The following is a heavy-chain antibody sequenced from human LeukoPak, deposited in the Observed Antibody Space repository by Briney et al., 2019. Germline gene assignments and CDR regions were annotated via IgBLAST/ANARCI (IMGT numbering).Heavy chain of an antibody. Sequence: SETLSLACTVSGGSISSYYWSWIRQPPGKGLEWIGYIYYSGSTNYNPSLKSRVTISVDTSKNQFSLKLSSVTAADTAVYYCARIGGGGSGHFDYWGQGTLVTVSS. D-gene: IGHD3-10*01. CDR3: ARIGGGGSGHFDY. CDR1: GGSISSYY. V-gene: IGHV4-59*01. CDR2: IYYSGST. J-gene: IGHJ4*02.